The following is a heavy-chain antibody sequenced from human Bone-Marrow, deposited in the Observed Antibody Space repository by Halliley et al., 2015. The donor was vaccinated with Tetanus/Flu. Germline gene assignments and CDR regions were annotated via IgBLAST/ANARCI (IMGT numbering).Heavy chain of an antibody. CDR2: VYYSGVA. D-gene: IGHD6-6*01. CDR3: ARRRLAVGFDP. V-gene: IGHV4-61*07. Sequence: EWIGYVYYSGVAYSSPSLKSRVTISIGTSKTQFSLRLTSVAAADTAVYYCARRRLAVGFDPWGQGTLVTISS. J-gene: IGHJ5*02.